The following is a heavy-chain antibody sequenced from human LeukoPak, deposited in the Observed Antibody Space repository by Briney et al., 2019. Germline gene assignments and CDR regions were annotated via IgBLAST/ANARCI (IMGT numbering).Heavy chain of an antibody. CDR2: IYYSGST. J-gene: IGHJ3*02. Sequence: SETLSLTCTVSGGSISSYYWSWIRQPPGQGLGWIGYIYYSGSTNYNPSLKSRVTISVDTSKNQFSLKLSSVTAADTAVYYCARDRRDAFDIWGQGTMVTVS. D-gene: IGHD6-6*01. CDR1: GGSISSYY. V-gene: IGHV4-59*01. CDR3: ARDRRDAFDI.